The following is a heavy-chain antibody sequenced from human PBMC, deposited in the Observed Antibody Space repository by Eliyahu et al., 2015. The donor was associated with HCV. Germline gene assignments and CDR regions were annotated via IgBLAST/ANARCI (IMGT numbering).Heavy chain of an antibody. D-gene: IGHD3-10*01. CDR1: GGSISXGSYX. V-gene: IGHV4-61*02. CDR2: IYTSGGT. J-gene: IGHJ6*02. CDR3: ARDWVEFSPAYYYYGMDV. Sequence: QVQLQESGPGLVKPSQTLSLTXTVSGGSISXGSYXWSWIRQPAGKGLEWIGRIYTSGGTNYNPSLKSRVTISVDTSKNQFSLKLSSVTAADTAVYYCARDWVEFSPAYYYYGMDVWGQGTTVTVSS.